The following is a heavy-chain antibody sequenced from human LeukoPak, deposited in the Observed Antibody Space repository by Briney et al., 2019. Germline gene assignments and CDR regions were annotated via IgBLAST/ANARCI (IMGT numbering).Heavy chain of an antibody. V-gene: IGHV4-61*01. CDR3: ARDRSAVAGTWPGFDY. CDR1: GGPVSSDSYY. Sequence: SETLSLTCTVSGGPVSSDSYYWSWIRQPPGKGLEWIGYVYYSGTTNYNPSLKSRVTISIDTSKNQFSLKVSSVTAADTGVYYCARDRSAVAGTWPGFDYWGQGTLVTVSS. D-gene: IGHD6-19*01. J-gene: IGHJ4*02. CDR2: VYYSGTT.